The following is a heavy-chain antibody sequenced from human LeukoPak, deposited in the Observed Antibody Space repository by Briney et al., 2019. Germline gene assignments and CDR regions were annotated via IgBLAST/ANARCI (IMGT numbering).Heavy chain of an antibody. J-gene: IGHJ5*02. CDR1: GYTFTGYY. CDR2: INPSTADT. CDR3: AVLSSHITMVRGVTTDCFDP. V-gene: IGHV1-2*02. Sequence: ASVKVSCKASGYTFTGYYMHWVRQAPGQGLEWMGWINPSTADTNYAQEFQGRVTLTRDTSITTAYMELSRLRSDDTAMYYCAVLSSHITMVRGVTTDCFDPWGQGTLVTVSS. D-gene: IGHD3-10*01.